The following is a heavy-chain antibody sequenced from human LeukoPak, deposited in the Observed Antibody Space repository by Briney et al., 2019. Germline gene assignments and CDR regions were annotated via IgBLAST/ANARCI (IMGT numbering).Heavy chain of an antibody. Sequence: PSETLSLTCTVSGGSISSYYWSWIRQPPGKGLEWIGYIYYSGSTNYNPSLKSRVTISVDTSKNQFSLKLSSVTAADTAVYYCARGFREEREVSTRLFDPWGQGTLVTVSS. D-gene: IGHD3-10*01. CDR2: IYYSGST. J-gene: IGHJ5*02. V-gene: IGHV4-59*01. CDR1: GGSISSYY. CDR3: ARGFREEREVSTRLFDP.